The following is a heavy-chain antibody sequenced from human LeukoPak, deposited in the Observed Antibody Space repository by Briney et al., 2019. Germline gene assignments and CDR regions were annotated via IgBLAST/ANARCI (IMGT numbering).Heavy chain of an antibody. D-gene: IGHD1-1*01. CDR2: ISSSGSTI. V-gene: IGHV3-48*03. CDR3: ARSRHGNFDY. J-gene: IGHJ4*02. CDR1: GFTFSSYE. Sequence: GGSLRLSCAASGFTFSSYEMNWVRQAPGKGLEWVSYISSSGSTIYYADSVKGRFTISRDNAKNSLYLQMNSLRAEDTAVYYCARSRHGNFDYWGQGTPVTVSS.